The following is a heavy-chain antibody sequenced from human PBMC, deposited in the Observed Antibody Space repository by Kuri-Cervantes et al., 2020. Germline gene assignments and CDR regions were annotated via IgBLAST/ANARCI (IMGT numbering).Heavy chain of an antibody. CDR3: AKSFIQWLSPDWFDP. D-gene: IGHD3-22*01. CDR2: ISYDGSNK. CDR1: GFTFSSYA. Sequence: GGSLRLSCAASGFTFSSYAMHWVRQAPGKGLEWVAVISYDGSNKYYADSVKGRFTISRDNSKNTLYLQMNSLRAEDTAIYYCAKSFIQWLSPDWFDPRGQGTLVTVSS. V-gene: IGHV3-30-3*02. J-gene: IGHJ5*02.